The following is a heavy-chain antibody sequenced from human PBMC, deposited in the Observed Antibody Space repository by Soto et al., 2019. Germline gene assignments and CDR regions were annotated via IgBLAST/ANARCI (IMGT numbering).Heavy chain of an antibody. CDR3: ARGSDWPSAAFDS. Sequence: PSETLSLTCTVTGGSISTYYWSWIRQPPGKGLEWIGHIYYTGNTNYNPSLKSRVTISVDTSTNQFSLRLRSVTAADTAVYYCARGSDWPSAAFDSWGQGILVTLSS. J-gene: IGHJ5*01. CDR1: GGSISTYY. D-gene: IGHD2-15*01. V-gene: IGHV4-59*13. CDR2: IYYTGNT.